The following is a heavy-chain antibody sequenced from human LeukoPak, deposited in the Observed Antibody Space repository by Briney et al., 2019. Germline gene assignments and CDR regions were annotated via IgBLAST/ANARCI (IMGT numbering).Heavy chain of an antibody. CDR1: GYTFTNYG. Sequence: ASVKVSCKASGYTFTNYGISWVRQAPGQGLEWMGWISAYNGNTNYAQKLQGRVTMTTDTSTSTAYMELRSLRSDDTAVYYCAMDSSSSGYYYGMDVWGQGTTVTVSS. V-gene: IGHV1-18*01. CDR3: AMDSSSSGYYYGMDV. CDR2: ISAYNGNT. J-gene: IGHJ6*02. D-gene: IGHD6-13*01.